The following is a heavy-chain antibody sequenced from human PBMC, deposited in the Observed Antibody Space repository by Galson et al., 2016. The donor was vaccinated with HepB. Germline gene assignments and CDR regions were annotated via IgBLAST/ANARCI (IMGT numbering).Heavy chain of an antibody. CDR1: GFIFSNYA. CDR2: IDGPTANT. Sequence: SLRLSCAASGFIFSNYAMNWVRQAPGKGLEWVSTIDGPTANTHYAESVKGRFTISRDNSKNTLYLQMNSLRAEDTAVYYCARVAPSGPLDVWGQGSTVTVSS. V-gene: IGHV3-23*01. J-gene: IGHJ6*02. CDR3: ARVAPSGPLDV.